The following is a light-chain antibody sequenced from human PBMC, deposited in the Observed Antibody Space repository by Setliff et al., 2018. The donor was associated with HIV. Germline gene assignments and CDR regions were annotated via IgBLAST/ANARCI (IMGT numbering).Light chain of an antibody. CDR1: SSDVGGYNY. V-gene: IGLV2-8*01. J-gene: IGLJ1*01. Sequence: QSALTQSPSASGSPGQSVTISCTGTSSDVGGYNYVSWHQQHPGKAPKVIIYEVSKRPSGVPDRFSGSKSGNTASLTVSGLQAADGADYYCSSYAGSSYVFGSGTKVTV. CDR3: SSYAGSSYV. CDR2: EVS.